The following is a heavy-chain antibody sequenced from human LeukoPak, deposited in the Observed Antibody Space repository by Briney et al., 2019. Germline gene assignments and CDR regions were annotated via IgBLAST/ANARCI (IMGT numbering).Heavy chain of an antibody. V-gene: IGHV3-30*18. Sequence: GGSLRLSCAASGFTFSTYAMSWVRQAPGKGLEWVAGISYDGRNKYYADSVKGRFTISRDNSKNTLNLQMNSLRTEDTAVYYCAKPRDIDSWALDVWGQGTMVTVS. CDR1: GFTFSTYA. J-gene: IGHJ3*01. CDR2: ISYDGRNK. D-gene: IGHD2-15*01. CDR3: AKPRDIDSWALDV.